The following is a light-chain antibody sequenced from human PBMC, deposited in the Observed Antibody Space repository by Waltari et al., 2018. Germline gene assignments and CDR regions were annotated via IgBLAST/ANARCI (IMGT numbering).Light chain of an antibody. V-gene: IGLV1-40*01. J-gene: IGLJ2*01. Sequence: QSVLTQPPSVSGAPGQRVTISCTGSSSNIGAGYDVHWYQQLPGTAPKLLLYGNSNRPSGVPDRCSGSRSVTSASLASTGLQAEDEADYYCQSYDSSLSGSVVFGGGTKLTVL. CDR1: SSNIGAGYD. CDR3: QSYDSSLSGSVV. CDR2: GNS.